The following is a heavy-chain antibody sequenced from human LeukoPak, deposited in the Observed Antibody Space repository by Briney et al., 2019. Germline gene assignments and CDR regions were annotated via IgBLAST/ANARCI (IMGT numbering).Heavy chain of an antibody. CDR2: IYSGGTT. CDR3: ARGYTSDGFDI. V-gene: IGHV3-66*02. D-gene: IGHD1-1*01. Sequence: GGSLRLSCAASGFTVSSNSMSWVRQAPGKGLEWVSVIYSGGTTYYADSVKGRFTISRDNSKNTLYLQMNSLRAEDTAVYYCARGYTSDGFDIWGQGTMVTVSS. J-gene: IGHJ3*02. CDR1: GFTVSSNS.